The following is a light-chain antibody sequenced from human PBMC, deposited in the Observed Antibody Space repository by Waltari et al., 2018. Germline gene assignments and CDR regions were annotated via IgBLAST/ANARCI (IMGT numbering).Light chain of an antibody. CDR1: SSDVGGYDL. V-gene: IGLV2-8*01. CDR3: TSYAGSNNLP. CDR2: EVN. Sequence: QSALTQPPSASGSLGQSVAISCTGTSSDVGGYDLVSRYPPPPGKAPKLFIWEVNKRPSGFPGRVSGSKSGNTASLTVSGLQAEDEADYYCTSYAGSNNLPFGGGTKLTVL. J-gene: IGLJ2*01.